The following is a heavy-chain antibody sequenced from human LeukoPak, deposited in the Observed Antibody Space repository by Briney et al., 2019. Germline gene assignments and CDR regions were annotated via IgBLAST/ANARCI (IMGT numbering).Heavy chain of an antibody. J-gene: IGHJ4*02. CDR3: VRGRQQLIAPFDY. V-gene: IGHV4-59*01. CDR2: IYYSGST. CDR1: GGSINTNY. D-gene: IGHD6-13*01. Sequence: SETLSLTSLVSGGSINTNYWSWVRQPPGKGLEWVGYIYYSGSTNYNPSLKSRVTMSVDTSKNQFSLKLSSVTAADTAVYYCVRGRQQLIAPFDYWGQGTLVTVSS.